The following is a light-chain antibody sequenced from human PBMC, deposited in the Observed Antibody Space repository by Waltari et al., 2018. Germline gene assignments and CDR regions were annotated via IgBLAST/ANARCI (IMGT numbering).Light chain of an antibody. CDR1: GLPKQY. J-gene: IGLJ2*01. CDR2: KDT. V-gene: IGLV3-25*03. Sequence: SFELTQPPSVSVSPGQTATITCPGDGLPKQYVYWYQQKPGQAPFLLIYKDTERPSGIPERFSGSTSGTGTTVTLTIGGVQAEDEADYYCQSIDVDALTFGGGTKLTVL. CDR3: QSIDVDALT.